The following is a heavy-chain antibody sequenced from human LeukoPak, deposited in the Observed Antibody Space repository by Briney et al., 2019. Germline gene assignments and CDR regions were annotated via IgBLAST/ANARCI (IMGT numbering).Heavy chain of an antibody. V-gene: IGHV4-34*01. CDR2: INHSGST. CDR1: GGSFSGYY. J-gene: IGHJ5*02. CDR3: ARGDYYDGGGRNWFDP. D-gene: IGHD3-3*01. Sequence: PSETLSLTCAVYGGSFSGYYWSWIRQPPGKGLEWIGEINHSGSTNYNPSLKSRVTISVDTSKNQFSLKLSSGTAADTAVYYCARGDYYDGGGRNWFDPWGQGTLVTGSP.